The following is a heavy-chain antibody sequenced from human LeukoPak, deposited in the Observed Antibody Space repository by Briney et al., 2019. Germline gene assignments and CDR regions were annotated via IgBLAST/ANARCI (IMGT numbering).Heavy chain of an antibody. J-gene: IGHJ4*02. D-gene: IGHD3-10*01. CDR2: ISGSGGST. V-gene: IGHV3-23*01. CDR3: AKDGDYYGSGGLWFFLDY. Sequence: GGSLRLSCAASGFTFSSYAMSWVRQAPGKGLEWVSAISGSGGSTYYADSVKGRFTISRDNSKNTLYLQMNSLRAEDTAVYYCAKDGDYYGSGGLWFFLDYWGQGTLVTVSS. CDR1: GFTFSSYA.